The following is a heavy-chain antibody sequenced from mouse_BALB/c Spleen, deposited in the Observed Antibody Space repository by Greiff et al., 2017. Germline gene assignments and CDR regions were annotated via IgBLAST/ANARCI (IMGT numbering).Heavy chain of an antibody. V-gene: IGHV1-69*02. CDR2: IDPSDSYT. CDR3: ASINYAMDY. CDR1: GYTFTSYW. D-gene: IGHD1-2*01. J-gene: IGHJ4*01. Sequence: QVQLQQPGAELVKPGASVKLSCKASGYTFTSYWMHWVKQRPGQGLEWIGEIDPSDSYTNYNQKFKGKATLTVDKSSSTAYMQLSSLTSEDSAVYYCASINYAMDYWGQGTSVTVSS.